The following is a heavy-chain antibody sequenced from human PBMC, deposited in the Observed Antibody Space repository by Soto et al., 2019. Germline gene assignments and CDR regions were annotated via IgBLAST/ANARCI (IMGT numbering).Heavy chain of an antibody. D-gene: IGHD6-6*01. J-gene: IGHJ6*02. Sequence: GGSLRLSCAASGFTFDDYTMHWVRQAPGKGLEWVSLISWDGGSTYYADSVKGRFTISRDNSKNSLYLQMNSLRTEDTALYYCAKDTISSSSPFEDYYYGMDVWGQGTTVTVSS. CDR2: ISWDGGST. CDR3: AKDTISSSSPFEDYYYGMDV. V-gene: IGHV3-43*01. CDR1: GFTFDDYT.